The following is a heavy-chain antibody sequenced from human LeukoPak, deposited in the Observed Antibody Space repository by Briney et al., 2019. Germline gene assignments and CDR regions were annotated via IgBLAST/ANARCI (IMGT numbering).Heavy chain of an antibody. CDR1: GYTFTSYG. D-gene: IGHD3-10*01. Sequence: GASVKVSCKASGYTFTSYGISWVRQAPGQGLEWMGWISAYNGNTNYAQKLQGRVTITRDTSASTAYMELSSLRSEDTAVYYCARDPYYYGSGIDYWGQGTLVTVSS. CDR2: ISAYNGNT. J-gene: IGHJ4*02. V-gene: IGHV1-18*01. CDR3: ARDPYYYGSGIDY.